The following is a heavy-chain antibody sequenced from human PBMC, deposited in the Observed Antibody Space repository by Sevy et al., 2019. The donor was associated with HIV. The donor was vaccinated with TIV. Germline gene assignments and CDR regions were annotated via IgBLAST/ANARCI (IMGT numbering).Heavy chain of an antibody. CDR2: ISYDGSDT. D-gene: IGHD2-2*01. CDR3: ARIKGASSSYAMDV. J-gene: IGHJ6*02. Sequence: GGSLRLSCAASGFAFSNYYAMHWVRQAPGKGLEWVALISYDGSDTYYADSVKGRFTVSRDNFKNTLFLQMNSLRAEDTAIYYCARIKGASSSYAMDVWGQGTTVTVSS. CDR1: GFAFSNYYA. V-gene: IGHV3-30-3*01.